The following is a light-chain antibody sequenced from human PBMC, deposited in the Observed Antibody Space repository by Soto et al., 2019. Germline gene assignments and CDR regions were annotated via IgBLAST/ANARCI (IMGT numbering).Light chain of an antibody. V-gene: IGLV2-11*01. Sequence: QSALTQPRSVSGSPGQSVTISCTGTSSDVGYYNYVSWYQQHPGTAPKLMIYDVSKRPSGVPDRFSGSKSGNTASLTISGLQAEDEADYYCCSYAGRYAYVFGTGTKLTVL. J-gene: IGLJ1*01. CDR2: DVS. CDR3: CSYAGRYAYV. CDR1: SSDVGYYNY.